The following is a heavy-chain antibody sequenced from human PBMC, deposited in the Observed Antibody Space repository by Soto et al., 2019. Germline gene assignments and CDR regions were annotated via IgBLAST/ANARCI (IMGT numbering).Heavy chain of an antibody. J-gene: IGHJ3*01. V-gene: IGHV4-38-2*01. Sequence: LTCAVSGFFISSGNYWGWIRKPPGKGLEWIGSIFHGGNTYYNPSLKSRVTISVDMSKNQFSLKLNSVTAADTAVYYCARARWYDDFDVWGQGTVVTVSS. CDR2: IFHGGNT. CDR1: GFFISSGNY. CDR3: ARARWYDDFDV. D-gene: IGHD2-15*01.